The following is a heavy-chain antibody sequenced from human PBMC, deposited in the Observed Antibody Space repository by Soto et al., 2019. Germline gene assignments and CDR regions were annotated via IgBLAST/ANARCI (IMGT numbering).Heavy chain of an antibody. D-gene: IGHD5-12*01. CDR3: TSLTIVATIDPHYYGMDV. V-gene: IGHV4-31*03. CDR1: GGSISSGGYY. J-gene: IGHJ6*04. CDR2: IYYSGST. Sequence: QVQLQESGPGLVKPSQTLSLTCTVSGGSISSGGYYWSWIRQHPGKGLEWIGYIYYSGSTNYNPSLKSRVTISVDTSKIQSALKLRSVIAADTAVYYCTSLTIVATIDPHYYGMDVWGKGTMVTVSS.